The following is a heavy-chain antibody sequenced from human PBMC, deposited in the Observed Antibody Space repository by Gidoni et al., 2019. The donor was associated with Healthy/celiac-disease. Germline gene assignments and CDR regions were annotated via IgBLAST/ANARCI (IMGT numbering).Heavy chain of an antibody. CDR2: ISGSGGST. CDR3: ATLSADFWSGYLYYFDY. CDR1: GFTFRSYA. J-gene: IGHJ4*02. V-gene: IGHV3-23*01. Sequence: EVQLLESGGGLVQPGGSLRLSCAASGFTFRSYAMSWVRQAPGKGLEWVSAISGSGGSTYYADSVKGRFTISRDNSKNTLYLQMNSLRAEDTAVYYCATLSADFWSGYLYYFDYWGQGTLVTVSS. D-gene: IGHD3-3*01.